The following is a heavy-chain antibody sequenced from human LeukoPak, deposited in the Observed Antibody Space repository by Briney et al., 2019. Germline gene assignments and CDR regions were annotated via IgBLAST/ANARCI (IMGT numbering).Heavy chain of an antibody. CDR3: AKDATVTRRRTNKDAFDT. V-gene: IGHV3-30*02. CDR1: GFTFSSYG. CDR2: IRYDGSNK. Sequence: GGSLRLSCAASGFTFSSYGMHWVRQAPGKGLEWVAFIRYDGSNKYYADSVKGRFTISRDNSKNTLYLQMNSLRAEDTAVYYCAKDATVTRRRTNKDAFDTWGQGTMVTVSS. D-gene: IGHD4-17*01. J-gene: IGHJ3*02.